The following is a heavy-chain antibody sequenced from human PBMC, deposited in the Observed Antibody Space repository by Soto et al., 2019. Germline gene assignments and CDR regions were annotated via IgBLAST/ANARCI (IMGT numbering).Heavy chain of an antibody. J-gene: IGHJ6*02. V-gene: IGHV3-53*01. CDR2: IYSGGST. CDR1: GFTVSSNY. D-gene: IGHD3-3*01. Sequence: GGSLRLSCAASGFTVSSNYMSWVRQAPGKGLEWVSVIYSGGSTYYADSVKGRFTISRDNSKNTLYLQMNSLRAEDTAVYYCARDRGSGSEYYYYGMDVWGQGTTGTVSS. CDR3: ARDRGSGSEYYYYGMDV.